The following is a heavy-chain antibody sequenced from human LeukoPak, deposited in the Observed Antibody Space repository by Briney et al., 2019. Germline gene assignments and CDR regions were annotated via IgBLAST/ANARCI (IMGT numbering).Heavy chain of an antibody. CDR1: GGSISSYY. CDR3: AREAAYYDFWSGYYWSDYYYYYMDV. J-gene: IGHJ6*03. CDR2: IYTSGST. Sequence: SETLSLTCTVSGGSISSYYWSWIRQPAGKGLEWIGRIYTSGSTNYNPSLKSRVTMSVDTSKNQFSLKLSSVTAADTAVYYCAREAAYYDFWSGYYWSDYYYYYMDVWGKGTTVTVSS. D-gene: IGHD3-3*01. V-gene: IGHV4-4*07.